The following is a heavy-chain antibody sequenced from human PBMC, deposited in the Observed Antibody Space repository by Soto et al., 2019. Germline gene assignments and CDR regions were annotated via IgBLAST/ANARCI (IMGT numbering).Heavy chain of an antibody. J-gene: IGHJ6*02. Sequence: GESLKISCKGSGYIFTNYWLGWVRQMPGKGLEWMGIIYPGDSDTRYSPSFEGQVTISADKSISTAYLQWISLKASDTAIYYCARHSFAGTYYPGMDVWGHGTTVTVS. CDR1: GYIFTNYW. CDR3: ARHSFAGTYYPGMDV. V-gene: IGHV5-51*01. CDR2: IYPGDSDT. D-gene: IGHD3-10*01.